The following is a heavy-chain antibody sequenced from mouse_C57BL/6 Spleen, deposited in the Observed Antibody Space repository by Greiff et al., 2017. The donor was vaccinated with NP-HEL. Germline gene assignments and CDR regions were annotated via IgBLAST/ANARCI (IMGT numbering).Heavy chain of an antibody. CDR3: ARSGYGSPLDY. CDR2: ISYRGST. V-gene: IGHV3-1*01. CDR1: GYSITSGYD. D-gene: IGHD1-1*01. J-gene: IGHJ2*01. Sequence: EVKLVESGPGMVKPSQSLSLTCTVTGYSITSGYDWHWIRHFPGNKLEWMGYISYRGSTNYKPSLKSRISITHDTSKNHFFLKLNSVTTEDTATYYCARSGYGSPLDYWGQGTTLTVSS.